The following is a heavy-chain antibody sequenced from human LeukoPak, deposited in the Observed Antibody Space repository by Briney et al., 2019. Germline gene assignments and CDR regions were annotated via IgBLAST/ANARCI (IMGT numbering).Heavy chain of an antibody. J-gene: IGHJ4*02. V-gene: IGHV4-59*01. CDR1: GGSISSYY. Sequence: SETLSLTCTVSGGSISSYYWSWIRQPPGKGLEWIGYIYYSGSTNYNPSLKSRVTISVDTSKNQFSLKLSSVTAADTAVYYCARVEMATIGQYYLDYWGQGTLVTVSS. CDR2: IYYSGST. CDR3: ARVEMATIGQYYLDY. D-gene: IGHD5-24*01.